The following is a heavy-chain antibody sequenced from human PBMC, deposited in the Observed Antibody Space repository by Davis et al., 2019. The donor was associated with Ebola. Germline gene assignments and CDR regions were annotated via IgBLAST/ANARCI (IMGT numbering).Heavy chain of an antibody. D-gene: IGHD1-26*01. CDR3: ARLREAYYMDV. CDR2: IYPGDSDI. Sequence: GESLKISCNGSGYIFTNYWIGWVRQTPGKGLEWMGIIYPGDSDIKYSPSFQGQVTISADKSTSTAYVQWSSLKASDTAMYYCARLREAYYMDVWGKGTTVTVSS. V-gene: IGHV5-51*01. J-gene: IGHJ6*03. CDR1: GYIFTNYW.